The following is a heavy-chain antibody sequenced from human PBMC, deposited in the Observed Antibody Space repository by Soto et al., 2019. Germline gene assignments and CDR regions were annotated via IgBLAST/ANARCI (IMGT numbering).Heavy chain of an antibody. CDR1: GFTFSSYW. CDR2: INSDGSST. CDR3: ARVIYCSGGSCYIDYYYMDV. J-gene: IGHJ6*03. V-gene: IGHV3-74*01. D-gene: IGHD2-15*01. Sequence: GGSLRLSCAASGFTFSSYWMHWVRQAPGKGLVWVSRINSDGSSTSYADSVKGRFTISRDNAKNTLYLQMNSLRAEDTAVYYCARVIYCSGGSCYIDYYYMDVWGKGTTVTVSS.